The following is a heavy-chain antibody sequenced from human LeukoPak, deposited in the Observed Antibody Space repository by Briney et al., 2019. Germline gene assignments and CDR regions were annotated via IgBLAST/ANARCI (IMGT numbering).Heavy chain of an antibody. Sequence: ASVTVSSAASVGTFTSYAISWVRQAPGQGLEWVGGSIPLYGTANYVQKLQGRVTITTDEFASTAYMELSSLRSDDTAVYYCARGTISGNYFDYWGQGTLVTVSS. CDR2: SIPLYGTA. CDR1: VGTFTSYA. V-gene: IGHV1-69*05. CDR3: ARGTISGNYFDY. J-gene: IGHJ4*02. D-gene: IGHD3-10*01.